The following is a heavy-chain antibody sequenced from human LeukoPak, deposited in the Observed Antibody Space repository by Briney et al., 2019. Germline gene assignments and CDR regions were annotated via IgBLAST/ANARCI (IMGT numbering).Heavy chain of an antibody. CDR2: IKKDGSEK. V-gene: IGHV3-7*03. Sequence: PGGSLRLSCAASGFTFSSYWMSWVRQAPGKGLEWVANIKKDGSEKYYVDSVKGRFTISRDNSKNTLYLQMNSLRAEDTAVYYCASRTGGSATTAYYYYYGMDVWGQGTTVTVSS. CDR3: ASRTGGSATTAYYYYYGMDV. J-gene: IGHJ6*02. D-gene: IGHD4-17*01. CDR1: GFTFSSYW.